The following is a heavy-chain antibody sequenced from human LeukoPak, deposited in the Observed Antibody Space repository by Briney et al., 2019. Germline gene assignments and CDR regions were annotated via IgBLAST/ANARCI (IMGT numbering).Heavy chain of an antibody. CDR2: IIPIFGTA. V-gene: IGHV1-69*06. CDR1: GGTFSSYA. D-gene: IGHD6-19*01. Sequence: ASVKVSCKASGGTFSSYAISWVRQAPGQGLEWMGGIIPIFGTANYAQKFQGRATITADKSTSTAYMELSSLRSEDTAVYYCARDIAVAGTLNDAFDIWGQGTMVTVSS. J-gene: IGHJ3*02. CDR3: ARDIAVAGTLNDAFDI.